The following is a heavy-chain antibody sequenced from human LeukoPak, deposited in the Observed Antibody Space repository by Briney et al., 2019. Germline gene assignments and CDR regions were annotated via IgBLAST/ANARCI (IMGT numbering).Heavy chain of an antibody. V-gene: IGHV4-34*01. CDR2: INHSGST. CDR3: AGKAVAGPFDY. CDR1: GGSFSGYY. D-gene: IGHD6-19*01. J-gene: IGHJ4*02. Sequence: SETLSLTCAVYGGSFSGYYWSWIRQPPGKGLEWIGEINHSGSTNYNPSLKSRATISVDTSKNQFSLKLSSVTAADTAVYYCAGKAVAGPFDYWGQGTLVTVSS.